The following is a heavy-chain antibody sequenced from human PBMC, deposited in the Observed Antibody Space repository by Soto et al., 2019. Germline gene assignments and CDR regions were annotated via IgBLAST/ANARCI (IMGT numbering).Heavy chain of an antibody. J-gene: IGHJ5*02. V-gene: IGHV1-69*04. D-gene: IGHD2-15*01. CDR1: GGTFSSYT. Sequence: ASVKVSCKASGGTFSSYTISWVRQAPGQGLEWMGRIIPILGIANYAQKFQGRVTITADKSTSTAYIELSSLRSEDTAVFYCGREWFPGGGSCYSPSRRGGGFHPWGQGTLVTVSS. CDR3: GREWFPGGGSCYSPSRRGGGFHP. CDR2: IIPILGIA.